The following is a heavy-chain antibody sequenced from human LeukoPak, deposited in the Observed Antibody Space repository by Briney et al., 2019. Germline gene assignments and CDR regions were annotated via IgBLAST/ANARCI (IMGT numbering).Heavy chain of an antibody. CDR3: ARVRSGLHMDV. V-gene: IGHV3-48*03. CDR2: ISSRGTTI. Sequence: GGSLRLSCAVSGFTFSSYEMNWVRQAPGKGLEWGSYISSRGTTIYYVDSVKGRFTISRDNAKNSLYLQMNSLRAEDTALYYCARVRSGLHMDVWGQGTTVTVSS. J-gene: IGHJ6*02. CDR1: GFTFSSYE. D-gene: IGHD2-15*01.